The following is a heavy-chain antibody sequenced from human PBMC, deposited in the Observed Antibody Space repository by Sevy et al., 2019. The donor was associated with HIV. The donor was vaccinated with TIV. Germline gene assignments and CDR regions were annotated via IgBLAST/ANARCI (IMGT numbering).Heavy chain of an antibody. CDR2: ISSRGSAT. V-gene: IGHV3-48*03. Sequence: GGSLRLSCAASEFIFSSYEMTWVRQAPGKGLEWVSSISSRGSATYYANSVRGRFTIFRDNAENSLYLQMSSLRVEDTAVYYCARDLPPSATTVAHFDYWGQGTLVTVSS. J-gene: IGHJ4*02. D-gene: IGHD4-17*01. CDR1: EFIFSSYE. CDR3: ARDLPPSATTVAHFDY.